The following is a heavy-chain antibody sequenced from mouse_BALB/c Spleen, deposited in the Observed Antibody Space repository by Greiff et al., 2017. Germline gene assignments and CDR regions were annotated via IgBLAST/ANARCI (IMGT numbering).Heavy chain of an antibody. V-gene: IGHV5-12-2*01. CDR3: ARGITTATAWFAY. D-gene: IGHD1-2*01. CDR2: ISNGGGST. J-gene: IGHJ3*01. Sequence: EVQGVESGGGLVQPGGSLKLSCAASGFTFSSYTMSWVRQTPEKRLEWVAYISNGGGSTYYPDTVKGRFTISRDNAKNTLYLQMSSLKSEDTAMYYCARGITTATAWFAYWGQGTLVTVSA. CDR1: GFTFSSYT.